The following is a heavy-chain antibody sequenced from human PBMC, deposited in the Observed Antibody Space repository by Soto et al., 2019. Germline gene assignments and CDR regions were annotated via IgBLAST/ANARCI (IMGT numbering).Heavy chain of an antibody. J-gene: IGHJ6*02. Sequence: QVQLVQSGAEVKKPGSSVKVSCKASGGTFSSYAISWVRQAPGQGLEWMGGIIPIFGTANYAQKFQGRVTITADESPSTAYMELSSLRSEETAVYYCARDQDIVVVPAAMQHYYYGIDVWGQGTTVTVSS. CDR2: IIPIFGTA. V-gene: IGHV1-69*01. CDR3: ARDQDIVVVPAAMQHYYYGIDV. D-gene: IGHD2-2*01. CDR1: GGTFSSYA.